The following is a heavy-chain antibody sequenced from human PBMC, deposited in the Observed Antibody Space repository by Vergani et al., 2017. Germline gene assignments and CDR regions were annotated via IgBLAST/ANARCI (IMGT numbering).Heavy chain of an antibody. CDR2: INHSVST. CDR3: ARDRRIQLGPYYYYGMDV. Sequence: QVQLQQWGAGLLKPSETLSLTCAVYGGSFSGYYWSWIRQPPGKGLEWIGEINHSVSTNYNPSLKSRVTISVDTSKNQYSLKLSSVTAAATAVYYCARDRRIQLGPYYYYGMDVWGQGTTVTVSS. V-gene: IGHV4-34*01. J-gene: IGHJ6*02. CDR1: GGSFSGYY. D-gene: IGHD5-18*01.